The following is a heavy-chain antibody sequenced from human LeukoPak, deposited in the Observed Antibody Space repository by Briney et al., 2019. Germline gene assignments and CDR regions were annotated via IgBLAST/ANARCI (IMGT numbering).Heavy chain of an antibody. CDR1: GGTFSSYA. CDR2: IIPILGIA. Sequence: SVKVSCKASGGTFSSYAISWVRQAPGQGLEWMGRIIPILGIANYAQEFQGRVTIIADKSTSTAYMELSSLRSEDTAVYYCVLAAAGTGAFDIWGQGTMVTVSS. J-gene: IGHJ3*02. D-gene: IGHD6-13*01. CDR3: VLAAAGTGAFDI. V-gene: IGHV1-69*04.